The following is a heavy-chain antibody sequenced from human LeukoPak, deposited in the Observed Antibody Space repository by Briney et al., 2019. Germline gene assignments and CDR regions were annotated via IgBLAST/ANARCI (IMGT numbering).Heavy chain of an antibody. Sequence: TSETLSLTCAVYGGSFGGYYWSWIRQPPGKGLEWIGEINHSGSTNYNPSLKSRVTISVDTSKNQFSLKLSSVTAADTAVYYCARVNLRVYYYYYMDVWGKGTTVTVSS. J-gene: IGHJ6*03. CDR2: INHSGST. CDR3: ARVNLRVYYYYYMDV. V-gene: IGHV4-34*01. CDR1: GGSFGGYY.